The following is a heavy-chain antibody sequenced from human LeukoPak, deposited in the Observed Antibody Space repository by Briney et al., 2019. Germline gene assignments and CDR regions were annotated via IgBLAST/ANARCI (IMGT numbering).Heavy chain of an antibody. CDR3: ARARAGNYFDY. D-gene: IGHD3-10*01. CDR2: IYYSGST. Sequence: SETLSLTCTVSGGSISSGSYYWSWIRQPPGKGLEWIGYIYYSGSTNYNPSLKSRVTISVDTSKNQFSLKLSSVTAADTAVYYCARARAGNYFDYWGQGTLVTVSS. CDR1: GGSISSGSYY. J-gene: IGHJ4*02. V-gene: IGHV4-61*01.